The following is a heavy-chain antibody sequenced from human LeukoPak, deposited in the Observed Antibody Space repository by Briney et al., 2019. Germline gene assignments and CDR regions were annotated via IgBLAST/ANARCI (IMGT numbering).Heavy chain of an antibody. V-gene: IGHV4-34*01. CDR1: GGSLSGYY. Sequence: PSETLSLTCAVYGGSLSGYYWSWIRQPPGKGLEWIGEINHSGSTNYNPSLKSRVTISVDTSKNQFSLKLSSVTAADTAVYYCASGPNGWFDPWGQGTLVTVSS. CDR2: INHSGST. CDR3: ASGPNGWFDP. D-gene: IGHD4/OR15-4a*01. J-gene: IGHJ5*02.